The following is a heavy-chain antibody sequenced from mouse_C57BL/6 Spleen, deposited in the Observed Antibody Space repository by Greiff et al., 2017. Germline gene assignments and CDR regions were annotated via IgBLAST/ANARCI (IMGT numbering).Heavy chain of an antibody. CDR2: IRNKANGYTT. CDR3: ARLTTVVAYYFDY. CDR1: GFIFTDYY. D-gene: IGHD1-1*01. Sequence: EVKLVESGGGLVQPGGSLSLSCAASGFIFTDYYMSWVRQPPGKALEWLGFIRNKANGYTTEYSASVKGRFTISRDNSQSILYLQMNALRAEDSATYYCARLTTVVAYYFDYWGQGTTLTVSS. V-gene: IGHV7-3*01. J-gene: IGHJ2*01.